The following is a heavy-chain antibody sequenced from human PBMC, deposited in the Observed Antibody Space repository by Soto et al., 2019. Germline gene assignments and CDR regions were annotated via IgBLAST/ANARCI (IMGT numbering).Heavy chain of an antibody. D-gene: IGHD6-6*01. Sequence: ETLSLTCAVYGGSFSGYYWSWIRQPPGKGLEWIGEINHSGSTNYNPSLKSRVTISVDTSKNQFSLKLSSVTAADTAVYYCARGLGQLDDWGQGTLVTVSS. V-gene: IGHV4-34*01. CDR2: INHSGST. CDR1: GGSFSGYY. CDR3: ARGLGQLDD. J-gene: IGHJ4*02.